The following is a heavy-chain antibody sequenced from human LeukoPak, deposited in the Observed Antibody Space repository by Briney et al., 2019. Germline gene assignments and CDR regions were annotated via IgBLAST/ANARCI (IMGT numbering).Heavy chain of an antibody. D-gene: IGHD3-3*01. CDR1: GGSISSGSYY. J-gene: IGHJ3*02. Sequence: SETLSLTCTVSGGSISSGSYYWSWIRQPAGKGLEWIGRIYTSGSTNYNPSLKSRVTISVDTSKNQFSLKLSSVTAADTAVYYCAIGGNYDFWSGSLHAFDIWGQGTMVTVSS. V-gene: IGHV4-61*02. CDR2: IYTSGST. CDR3: AIGGNYDFWSGSLHAFDI.